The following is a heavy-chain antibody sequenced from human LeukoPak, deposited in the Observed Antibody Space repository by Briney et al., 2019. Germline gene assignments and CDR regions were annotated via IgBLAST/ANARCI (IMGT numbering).Heavy chain of an antibody. Sequence: PGGSLRLSCAASGFTFSSYGMRWVRQAPGKGLEWVAFIRYDGSNKYYADSVKGRFTISRDNSKNTLYLQMNSLRAEDTAVYYCAKAGSRQSSGSFDYWGQGTLVTVSS. CDR1: GFTFSSYG. D-gene: IGHD3-10*01. V-gene: IGHV3-30*02. CDR2: IRYDGSNK. CDR3: AKAGSRQSSGSFDY. J-gene: IGHJ4*02.